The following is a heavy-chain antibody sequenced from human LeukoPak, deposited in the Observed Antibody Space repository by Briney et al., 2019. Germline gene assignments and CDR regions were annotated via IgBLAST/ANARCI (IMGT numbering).Heavy chain of an antibody. CDR1: GFTFSTYS. J-gene: IGHJ4*02. V-gene: IGHV3-30-3*02. CDR3: VKWGTSSGLTDY. CDR2: ISYDGSNR. Sequence: GRSLRLSCAASGFTFSTYSMHWVRQAPDKGLEWVAIISYDGSNRYYADSVKGRFTISRDNSKNTLYLQMSSLRAEDTAVYYCVKWGTSSGLTDYWGQGTLVTVSS. D-gene: IGHD6-19*01.